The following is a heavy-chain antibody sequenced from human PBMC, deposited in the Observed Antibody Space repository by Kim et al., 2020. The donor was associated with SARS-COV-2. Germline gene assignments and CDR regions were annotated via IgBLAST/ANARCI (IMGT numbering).Heavy chain of an antibody. J-gene: IGHJ5*02. D-gene: IGHD2-2*01. Sequence: SLKSRVTISVDTSKNQFSLKLSSVTAADTAVYYCANSITRVGLGQNWFDPWGQGTLVTVSS. CDR3: ANSITRVGLGQNWFDP. V-gene: IGHV4-59*01.